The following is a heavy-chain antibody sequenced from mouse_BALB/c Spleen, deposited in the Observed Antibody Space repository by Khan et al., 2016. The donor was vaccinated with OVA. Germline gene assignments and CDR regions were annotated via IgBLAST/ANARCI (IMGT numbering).Heavy chain of an antibody. CDR3: ARVYFGNYEFVY. CDR1: GYTFPSYW. CDR2: IFPGTGTT. Sequence: QVQLQQSGAELVKPGTSVKLSCKTSGYTFPSYWIQWVKQRPGQGLGWIGQIFPGTGTTYSNDNFKDKATLTVDTSSNSAYMQLTSLTSEDSAVYFCARVYFGNYEFVYWGQGTLVTVSP. V-gene: IGHV1S132*01. D-gene: IGHD2-1*01. J-gene: IGHJ3*01.